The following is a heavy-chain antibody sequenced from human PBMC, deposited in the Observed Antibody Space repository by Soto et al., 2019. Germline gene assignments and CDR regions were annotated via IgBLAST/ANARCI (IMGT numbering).Heavy chain of an antibody. V-gene: IGHV4-34*01. D-gene: IGHD6-13*01. J-gene: IGHJ5*02. CDR2: INHSGST. CDR1: GGSFSGYY. CDR3: ARGQGVQQLET. Sequence: QVQLQQWGAGLLKPSETLSLTCAVYGGSFSGYYWSWIRQPPGKGLEWIGEINHSGSTNYNPSLKSRVTISVDTSRNQFSLKLSSVTAADTAVYYCARGQGVQQLETWGQGTLVTVSS.